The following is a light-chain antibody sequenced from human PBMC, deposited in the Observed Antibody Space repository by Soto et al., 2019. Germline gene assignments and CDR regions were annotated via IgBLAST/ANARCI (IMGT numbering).Light chain of an antibody. CDR3: SSYAGSNIFV. Sequence: QSALTQPPSASGSPGQSVTISCTGTSSDVGGYNYVSWYQQHPGKAPKLMIYEVSKRPSGVPDRFSGSKSGNTASLTVSGFQAEDEADYYCSSYAGSNIFVFGTGTKLTVL. V-gene: IGLV2-8*01. CDR1: SSDVGGYNY. CDR2: EVS. J-gene: IGLJ1*01.